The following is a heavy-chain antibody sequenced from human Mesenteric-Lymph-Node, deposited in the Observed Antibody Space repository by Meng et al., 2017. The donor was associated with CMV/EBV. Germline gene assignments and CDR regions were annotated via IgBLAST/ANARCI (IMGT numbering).Heavy chain of an antibody. D-gene: IGHD3-3*01. CDR1: GGTFSSYA. CDR2: TIPILGIA. CDR3: ARGPIRITIFGVVPQEYFDY. Sequence: SVKVSCKASGGTFSSYAISWVRQAPGQGLEWMGGTIPILGIANYAQKFQGRVTITADKSTSTAYMELSSLRSEDTAVYYCARGPIRITIFGVVPQEYFDYWGQGTLVTVSS. J-gene: IGHJ4*02. V-gene: IGHV1-69*10.